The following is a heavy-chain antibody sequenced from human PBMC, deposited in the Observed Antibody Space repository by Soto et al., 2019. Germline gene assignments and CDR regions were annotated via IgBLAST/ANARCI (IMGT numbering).Heavy chain of an antibody. CDR3: ARSIQITMVRGGMGWFDP. Sequence: QVQLQESGPGLVKPSETLFLTCTVSGGSISSYYWSWIRQPPGKGLEWIGYIYYSGSTNYNPSLKSRVTISVDTSKNQFSLKLSSVTAADTAVYYCARSIQITMVRGGMGWFDPWGQGTLVTVSS. D-gene: IGHD3-10*01. V-gene: IGHV4-59*08. CDR1: GGSISSYY. CDR2: IYYSGST. J-gene: IGHJ5*02.